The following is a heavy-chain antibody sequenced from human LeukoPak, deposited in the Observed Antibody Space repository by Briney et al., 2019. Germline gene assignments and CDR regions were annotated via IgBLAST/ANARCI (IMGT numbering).Heavy chain of an antibody. CDR3: ARHSITIVRGVMAPYYMDV. Sequence: SETLSLTCAVSDYSISSGYLWGWIRQPPGKGLEWIGSMYHSGSTYYNPSLKSRVTISLDTSKNQFSLKLSSVTAADTAVYYCARHSITIVRGVMAPYYMDVWGKGTTVTVSS. CDR1: DYSISSGYL. J-gene: IGHJ6*03. V-gene: IGHV4-38-2*01. D-gene: IGHD3-10*01. CDR2: MYHSGST.